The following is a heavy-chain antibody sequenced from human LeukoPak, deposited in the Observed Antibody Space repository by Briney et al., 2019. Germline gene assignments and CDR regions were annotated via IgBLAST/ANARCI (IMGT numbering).Heavy chain of an antibody. Sequence: ASVKVSCKASGYTFTSYAMNWVRQAPGQGLEWMGWMNPDSANTGYAQKFQGRVTMTRDTSINTAYMELTSLTSEDTAIYYCARSGFSDTFPLDFWGQGTLVTVSS. D-gene: IGHD2/OR15-2a*01. CDR2: MNPDSANT. J-gene: IGHJ4*02. CDR1: GYTFTSYA. CDR3: ARSGFSDTFPLDF. V-gene: IGHV1-8*02.